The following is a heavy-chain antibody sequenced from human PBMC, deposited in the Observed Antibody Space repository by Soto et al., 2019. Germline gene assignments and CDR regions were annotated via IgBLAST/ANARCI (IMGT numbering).Heavy chain of an antibody. CDR3: ARVCLRSGGDCYDY. D-gene: IGHD2-15*01. Sequence: SETLSLTCTVSGGSISSGDYYWSWIRQPPGKGLEWIGYIYYSGSTYYNPSLKSRVTISVDTSKNQFSLKLSSVTAADTAVYYCARVCLRSGGDCYDYWGQGTLVTVSS. CDR1: GGSISSGDYY. V-gene: IGHV4-30-4*01. J-gene: IGHJ4*02. CDR2: IYYSGST.